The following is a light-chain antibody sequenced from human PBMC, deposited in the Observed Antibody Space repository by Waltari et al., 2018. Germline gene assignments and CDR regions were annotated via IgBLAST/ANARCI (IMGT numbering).Light chain of an antibody. Sequence: EIVMTQTPATLSVSQGESATLFCRASQSVTTNLAWSVQKPGQAPRLLIYGASARATGGPARFTGGGYGTEFTLTISSLQSEDFAVYYCQQYEKWPRTFGQGTKVEIK. V-gene: IGKV3-15*01. CDR3: QQYEKWPRT. CDR2: GAS. CDR1: QSVTTN. J-gene: IGKJ1*01.